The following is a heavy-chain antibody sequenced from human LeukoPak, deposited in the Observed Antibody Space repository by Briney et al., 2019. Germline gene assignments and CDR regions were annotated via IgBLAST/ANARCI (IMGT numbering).Heavy chain of an antibody. CDR1: GYTLTELS. CDR3: ASIIRYYYDSSGFPSG. Sequence: GASVKVSCKVSGYTLTELSIHWVRQAPGKGLEWMGGFNPENGGTIYAQKFQGRVTMTEDTSTDTAYMELSSLRSEDTAVYYCASIIRYYYDSSGFPSGWGQGTLVTVSS. J-gene: IGHJ4*02. D-gene: IGHD3-22*01. V-gene: IGHV1-24*01. CDR2: FNPENGGT.